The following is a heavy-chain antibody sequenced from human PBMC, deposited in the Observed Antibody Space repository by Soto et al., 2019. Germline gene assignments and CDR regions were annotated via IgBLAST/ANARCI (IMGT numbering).Heavy chain of an antibody. V-gene: IGHV1-46*03. CDR2: INPSGGST. CDR3: ARAYCSGGSCWEYYIDY. J-gene: IGHJ4*02. Sequence: ASVKVSCKASGYTFTSYYMHWVRQAPGQGLEWMGIINPSGGSTSYAQKFQGRVTMTRDTSTSTVYMELSSLRSEDTAVYYCARAYCSGGSCWEYYIDYWGQGTLVTVSS. D-gene: IGHD2-15*01. CDR1: GYTFTSYY.